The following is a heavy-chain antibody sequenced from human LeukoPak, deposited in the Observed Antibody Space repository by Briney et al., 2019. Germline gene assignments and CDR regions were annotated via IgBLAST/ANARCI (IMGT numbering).Heavy chain of an antibody. V-gene: IGHV1-8*03. J-gene: IGHJ5*02. CDR3: ARGRSVGFDP. Sequence: ASVKVSRKASGYTFTSYDINWVRQATGQGLEWMGWMNPNSGNTGYAQKFQGRVTITRNTSISTAYMELSSLRSEDTAVYYCARGRSVGFDPWGQGTLVTVPS. CDR1: GYTFTSYD. CDR2: MNPNSGNT.